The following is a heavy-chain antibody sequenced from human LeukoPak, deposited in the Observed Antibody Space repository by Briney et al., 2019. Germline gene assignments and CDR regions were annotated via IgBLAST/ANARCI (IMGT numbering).Heavy chain of an antibody. V-gene: IGHV3-7*01. D-gene: IGHD3-3*01. J-gene: IGHJ4*02. Sequence: GGSLRLSGVGSGFTFSSEWRTWVRQAPGKGLEWMANIKQDGSEYSYVDSVKGRFTISRDSAKNSLYLQMNSLRAEATAVYYCARDGGDFDYWGQGTLVTVSS. CDR3: ARDGGDFDY. CDR2: IKQDGSEY. CDR1: GFTFSSEW.